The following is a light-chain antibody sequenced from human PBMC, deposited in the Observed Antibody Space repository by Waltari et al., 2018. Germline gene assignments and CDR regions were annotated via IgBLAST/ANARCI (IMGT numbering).Light chain of an antibody. CDR1: SSDVGGYNY. V-gene: IGLV2-11*01. J-gene: IGLJ3*02. CDR3: CSYAGSYTWV. Sequence: QSALTQPRSVSGSPGQSVTISCTGTSSDVGGYNYVSWYQQHPGKAPKLMIYDVSKRPSGPPGRFSGTKSGNTASLTISGLQAEDEADYYCCSYAGSYTWVFGGGTKLTVL. CDR2: DVS.